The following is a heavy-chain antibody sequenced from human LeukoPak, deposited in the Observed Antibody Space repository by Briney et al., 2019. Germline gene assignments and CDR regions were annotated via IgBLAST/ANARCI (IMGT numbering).Heavy chain of an antibody. J-gene: IGHJ4*02. Sequence: GGSLRLSCAASGFTFSSYWMTWVRQAPGKGLEWVSGIGASGGSTYYADSVKGRFTISRDNSKNTLYLQMNSLRTEDTAVYYCAKAEGYDILTGLDYWGQGTLVTVSS. V-gene: IGHV3-23*01. CDR2: IGASGGST. CDR3: AKAEGYDILTGLDY. CDR1: GFTFSSYW. D-gene: IGHD3-9*01.